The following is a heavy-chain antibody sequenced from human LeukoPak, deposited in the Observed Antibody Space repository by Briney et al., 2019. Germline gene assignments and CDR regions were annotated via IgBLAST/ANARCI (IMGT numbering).Heavy chain of an antibody. V-gene: IGHV1-2*02. Sequence: ASVKVSCKASGYSFTGYYMHWVRQAPGQGLEWMGWINPNSGGTKYAQKFKGRVTMTRDTSISTAYMELSRLRSDDTAVYYCARDGPYYFDYWGQGTLVTVSS. J-gene: IGHJ4*02. CDR3: ARDGPYYFDY. CDR2: INPNSGGT. CDR1: GYSFTGYY.